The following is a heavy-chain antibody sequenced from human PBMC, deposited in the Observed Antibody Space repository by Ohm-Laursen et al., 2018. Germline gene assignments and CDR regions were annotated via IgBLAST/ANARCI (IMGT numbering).Heavy chain of an antibody. Sequence: SLRLSCTASGFTFSNYAMAWVRQTPGTGLEWVSVITFSGADTAYPASVMGRFTISRDNSKNTLYLQMNSLRAEDTAIYYCAKGTLGNCRSNICYPFDSWGQGTLVTVSS. J-gene: IGHJ4*02. CDR3: AKGTLGNCRSNICYPFDS. CDR2: ITFSGADT. V-gene: IGHV3-23*01. CDR1: GFTFSNYA. D-gene: IGHD2-2*01.